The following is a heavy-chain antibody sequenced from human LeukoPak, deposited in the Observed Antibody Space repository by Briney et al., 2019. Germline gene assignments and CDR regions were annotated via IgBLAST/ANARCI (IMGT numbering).Heavy chain of an antibody. D-gene: IGHD6-6*01. CDR3: ATSIAARITAFDY. Sequence: ASVKVSCKASGYTFTGYYMHWVRQAPGQGLEWMGWINPNSGGTNYAQKFQGRVTMTRDTSISTAYMELSWLRSDDTAVYYCATSIAARITAFDYWGQGTLVTVSS. CDR1: GYTFTGYY. J-gene: IGHJ4*02. V-gene: IGHV1-2*02. CDR2: INPNSGGT.